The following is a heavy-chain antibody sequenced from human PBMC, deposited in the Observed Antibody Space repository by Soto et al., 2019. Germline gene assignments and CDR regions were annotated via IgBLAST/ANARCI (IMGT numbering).Heavy chain of an antibody. J-gene: IGHJ4*02. V-gene: IGHV3-30*18. CDR3: AKDYGDSSGYYFDCYFDY. D-gene: IGHD3-22*01. Sequence: PGGSLRLSCAASGFTFSSYGMHWVRQAPGKGLEWVAVISYDGSNKYYADSVKGRFTISRDNSKNTLYLQMNSLRAEDTAVYYCAKDYGDSSGYYFDCYFDYWGQGTLVTVSS. CDR1: GFTFSSYG. CDR2: ISYDGSNK.